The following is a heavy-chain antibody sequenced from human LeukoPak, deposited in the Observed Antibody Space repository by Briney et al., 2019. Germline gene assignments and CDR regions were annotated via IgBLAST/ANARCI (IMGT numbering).Heavy chain of an antibody. CDR3: ARWSQWLVLRFAFDI. Sequence: NSSETLSLTCAVYGGSFSGYYWSWIRQPPGKGLEWIGEINHSGSTNYNPSLKSRVTISVDTSKNQFSLKLSSVTAADTAVYYCARWSQWLVLRFAFDIWGQGTMVTVSS. CDR2: INHSGST. J-gene: IGHJ3*02. V-gene: IGHV4-34*01. CDR1: GGSFSGYY. D-gene: IGHD6-19*01.